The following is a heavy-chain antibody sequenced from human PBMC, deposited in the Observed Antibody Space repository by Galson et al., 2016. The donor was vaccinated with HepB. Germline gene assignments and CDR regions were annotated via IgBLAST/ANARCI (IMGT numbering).Heavy chain of an antibody. J-gene: IGHJ4*02. CDR2: IYNSGDT. CDR3: ARGHCSNGICYNNPDW. Sequence: SLRLSCAASGFTVSTTYMTWVRQAPVRGLEWVSVIYNSGDTYYADSVRGRFTISRDISKNTVYLQMNTLRAEDTALYYCARGHCSNGICYNNPDWWGQGTLVPVSA. D-gene: IGHD2-8*01. CDR1: GFTVSTTY. V-gene: IGHV3-53*01.